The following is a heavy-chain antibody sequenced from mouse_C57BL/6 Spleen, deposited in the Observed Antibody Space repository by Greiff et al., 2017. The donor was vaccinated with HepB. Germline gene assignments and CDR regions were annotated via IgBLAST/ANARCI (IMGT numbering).Heavy chain of an antibody. CDR3: ARDGYYEGSLFAY. V-gene: IGHV1-69*01. J-gene: IGHJ3*01. Sequence: VQLQQPGAELVMPGASVKLSCKASGYTFTSYWMHWVKQRPGQGLEWIGEIDPSDSYTNYNQKFKGKSTLTVDKSSSTAYMQLSSLTSEDSAVYYCARDGYYEGSLFAYWGQGTLVTVSA. D-gene: IGHD2-3*01. CDR1: GYTFTSYW. CDR2: IDPSDSYT.